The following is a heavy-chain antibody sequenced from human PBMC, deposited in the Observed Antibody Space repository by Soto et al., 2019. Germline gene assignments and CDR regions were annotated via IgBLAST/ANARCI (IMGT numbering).Heavy chain of an antibody. CDR2: LNPNGGST. CDR3: ARGYCSSTSCYAAGTWFDA. V-gene: IGHV1-46*01. CDR1: GYTFTNSY. J-gene: IGHJ5*02. D-gene: IGHD2-2*01. Sequence: ASVKVSCKASGYTFTNSYIHWVRQAPGQGLERMALLNPNGGSTNYAQNFQGRVTVTRDTSTSTVYMELSRLRSDDTVVYYCARGYCSSTSCYAAGTWFDAWGQGTLVRVSS.